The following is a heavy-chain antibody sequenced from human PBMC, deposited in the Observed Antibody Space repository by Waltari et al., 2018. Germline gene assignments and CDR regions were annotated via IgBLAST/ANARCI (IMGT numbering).Heavy chain of an antibody. CDR1: GLSFRNYD. CDR3: AKEGSGYYGGSFDY. D-gene: IGHD3-22*01. V-gene: IGHV3-23*03. J-gene: IGHJ4*02. Sequence: EVQMLESGGGLVQPGGSLRLSCAASGLSFRNYDMNWVRQAPGKGLEWISGSYKDGSTYYVDSVRGRFTISRDNSKNTLYLQMNSLGAEDTAMYFCAKEGSGYYGGSFDYWGQGTMVTVSS. CDR2: SYKDGST.